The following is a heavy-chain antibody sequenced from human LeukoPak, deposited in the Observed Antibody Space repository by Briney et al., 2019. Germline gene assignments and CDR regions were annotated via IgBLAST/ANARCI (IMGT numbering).Heavy chain of an antibody. Sequence: GGSLRLSCAASGFTFSSYGMHWVRQAPGKGLEWVAFIRYDGSNKYYADSVKGRFTISRDNSKNTLYLQMNSLRAEDTAVYYCAKDHKYYYGSGSRFDPWGQGTLVTVSS. CDR2: IRYDGSNK. CDR3: AKDHKYYYGSGSRFDP. V-gene: IGHV3-30*02. D-gene: IGHD3-10*01. J-gene: IGHJ5*02. CDR1: GFTFSSYG.